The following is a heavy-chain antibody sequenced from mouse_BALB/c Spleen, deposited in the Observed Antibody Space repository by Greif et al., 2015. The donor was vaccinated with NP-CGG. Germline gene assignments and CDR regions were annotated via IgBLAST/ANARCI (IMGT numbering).Heavy chain of an antibody. J-gene: IGHJ2*01. Sequence: QVQLQQPGAELVKPGASVKLSCKASGYTFTSYWMHWVKQRPGQGLEWIGEIDPSDSYTNYNQKFKGKATLTVDKSSSTAYMQLSSLTSEDSAVYYCARVTTVVGGYWGQGTTLTVSS. CDR2: IDPSDSYT. V-gene: IGHV1-69*02. CDR1: GYTFTSYW. CDR3: ARVTTVVGGY. D-gene: IGHD1-1*01.